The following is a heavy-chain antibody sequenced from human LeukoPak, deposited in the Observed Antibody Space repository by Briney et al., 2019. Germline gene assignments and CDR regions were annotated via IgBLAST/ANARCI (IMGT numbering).Heavy chain of an antibody. CDR1: GFTFSSYS. Sequence: GGSLRLSCAASGFTFSSYSMTWVRQAPGKGLEWVSYISSSSSTIYYADSVKGRFTISRDNAKNSLYLQMNSLRAEDTAVYYCATLSGPDAFDIWGQGTMVTVSS. CDR3: ATLSGPDAFDI. D-gene: IGHD3-16*01. V-gene: IGHV3-48*01. CDR2: ISSSSSTI. J-gene: IGHJ3*02.